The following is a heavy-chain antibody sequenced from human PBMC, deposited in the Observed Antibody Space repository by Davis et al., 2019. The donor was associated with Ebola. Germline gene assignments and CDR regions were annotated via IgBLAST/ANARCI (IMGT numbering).Heavy chain of an antibody. CDR2: IIPIFGTA. Sequence: AASVKVSCKASGCTFSTYAIRWVRQAPGQGLEWMGGIIPIFGTANYAQKFQGRVTITTDKSTSTAYMELSSLRSEDTAVYYCAVEIDSSGNANYYFDYWGQGTLVTVSS. CDR3: AVEIDSSGNANYYFDY. D-gene: IGHD3-22*01. J-gene: IGHJ4*02. V-gene: IGHV1-69*05. CDR1: GCTFSTYA.